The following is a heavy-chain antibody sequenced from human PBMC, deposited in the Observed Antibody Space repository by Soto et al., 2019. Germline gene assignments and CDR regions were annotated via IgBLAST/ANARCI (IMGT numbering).Heavy chain of an antibody. J-gene: IGHJ5*02. D-gene: IGHD6-6*01. CDR3: GRTSIAARYNWFDP. V-gene: IGHV1-2*02. CDR2: INPNSGCT. Sequence: APVKVSFKACGYTFTGYYMHWLRQAPGQGLEWMGWINPNSGCTNYAQKFQGRITMTRDTSISTAYMELSRLRSDDTAVYYCGRTSIAARYNWFDPWGQGTLVTVSS. CDR1: GYTFTGYY.